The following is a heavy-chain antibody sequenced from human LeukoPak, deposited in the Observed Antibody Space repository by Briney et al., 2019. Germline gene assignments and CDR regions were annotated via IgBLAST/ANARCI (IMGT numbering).Heavy chain of an antibody. Sequence: ASVKVSCKASGYTFTGYYMHWVRQAPGQGLEWMGWINPNSGGTNYAQKFQGRVTMTRGTSISTAYMELSRLRSDDTAVYYCARENDSSGSWFDPWGQGTLVTVSS. V-gene: IGHV1-2*02. CDR1: GYTFTGYY. J-gene: IGHJ5*02. CDR3: ARENDSSGSWFDP. D-gene: IGHD3-22*01. CDR2: INPNSGGT.